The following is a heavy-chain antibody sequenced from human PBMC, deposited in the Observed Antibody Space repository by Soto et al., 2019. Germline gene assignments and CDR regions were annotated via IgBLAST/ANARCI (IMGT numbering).Heavy chain of an antibody. CDR2: IYYSGST. Sequence: QVQLQESGPGLVKPSETLSLTCTVSGGSISSYYWSWIRQPPGKGLEWIGYIYYSGSTNYNPSLKSRVTISVDTAKKLFSLQVSSVAAADTAVYYCAGVRGYSYGYGSFDYWGQGTLVTVSS. J-gene: IGHJ4*02. CDR1: GGSISSYY. CDR3: AGVRGYSYGYGSFDY. D-gene: IGHD5-18*01. V-gene: IGHV4-59*01.